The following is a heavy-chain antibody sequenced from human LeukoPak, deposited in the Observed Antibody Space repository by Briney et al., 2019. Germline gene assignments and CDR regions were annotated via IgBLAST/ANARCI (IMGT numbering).Heavy chain of an antibody. Sequence: GGSLRLSCAASGFTFSDYYMSWIRQAPGKGLEWVSYISSSGSTIYYADSVKGRFTISRDNAKNSLYLQMNSLRAEDTAVYYCASLDSRTRQYYFDYWGQGTLVTVSS. D-gene: IGHD1-14*01. J-gene: IGHJ4*02. CDR2: ISSSGSTI. CDR3: ASLDSRTRQYYFDY. V-gene: IGHV3-11*04. CDR1: GFTFSDYY.